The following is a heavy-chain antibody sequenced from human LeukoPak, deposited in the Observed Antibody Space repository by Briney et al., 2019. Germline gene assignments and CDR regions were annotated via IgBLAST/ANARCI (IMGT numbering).Heavy chain of an antibody. CDR1: GGTFSSYA. Sequence: ASVKVSCKASGGTFSSYAISWVRQAPGQGLEWMGRIIPILGIANYAQKFQGRATITADKSTSTAYMELSSLRSEDTAVYYCARVDSSGWYYFDYWGQGTLVTVSS. D-gene: IGHD6-19*01. CDR2: IIPILGIA. CDR3: ARVDSSGWYYFDY. J-gene: IGHJ4*02. V-gene: IGHV1-69*04.